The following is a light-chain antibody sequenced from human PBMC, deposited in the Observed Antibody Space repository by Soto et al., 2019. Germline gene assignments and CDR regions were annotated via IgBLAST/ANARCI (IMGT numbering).Light chain of an antibody. CDR1: QSISSW. Sequence: DIQMTQSPSTLSASVGDRVTITCRASQSISSWLAWYQQKPGKAPKLLIYDASSLESGVPSRFSGSGSGTEFTLTISSLKPDDFATYYCHQYNSYSWTFGQGTKVEIK. CDR2: DAS. CDR3: HQYNSYSWT. J-gene: IGKJ1*01. V-gene: IGKV1-5*01.